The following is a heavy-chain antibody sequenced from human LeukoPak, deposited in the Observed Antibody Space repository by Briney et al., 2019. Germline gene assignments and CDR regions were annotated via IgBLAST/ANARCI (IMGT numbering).Heavy chain of an antibody. J-gene: IGHJ6*02. CDR3: ARERTIFGVVIISHYYYGMDV. CDR1: GFTFSSYW. V-gene: IGHV3-7*01. CDR2: IKQDGSEK. Sequence: GGSLRLSCAASGFTFSSYWMSWVRQAPEKGLEWVANIKQDGSEKYYVDSVKGRFTISRDNAKNSLYPQMNSLRAEDTAVYYCARERTIFGVVIISHYYYGMDVWGQGTTVTVSS. D-gene: IGHD3-3*01.